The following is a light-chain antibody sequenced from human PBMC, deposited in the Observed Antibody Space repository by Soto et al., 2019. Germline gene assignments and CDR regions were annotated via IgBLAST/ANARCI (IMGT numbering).Light chain of an antibody. V-gene: IGKV3-20*01. CDR1: QTVSSAR. Sequence: PEERATLSCRASQTVSSARLAWFQQKPGQAPRLLIYGASSRAPGIPDRFSGSGSETDFTLTITRLESEDFAVYSCHQYGSSPWTFGQGTKGEIK. CDR3: HQYGSSPWT. CDR2: GAS. J-gene: IGKJ1*01.